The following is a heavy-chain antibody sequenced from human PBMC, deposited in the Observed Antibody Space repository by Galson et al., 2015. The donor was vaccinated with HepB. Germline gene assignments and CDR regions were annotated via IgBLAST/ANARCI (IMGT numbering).Heavy chain of an antibody. CDR3: TRENAGSIHY. CDR1: GFTFSSYS. D-gene: IGHD2-21*01. V-gene: IGHV3-53*01. CDR2: IYSGGST. Sequence: SLRLSCAASGFTFSSYSMHWVRQAPGKGLEWVSVIYSGGSTYYADSVKGRFTISRDNSKNTLHLQMNSLRVEDTAVYYCTRENAGSIHYWGQGTLGTVYS. J-gene: IGHJ4*02.